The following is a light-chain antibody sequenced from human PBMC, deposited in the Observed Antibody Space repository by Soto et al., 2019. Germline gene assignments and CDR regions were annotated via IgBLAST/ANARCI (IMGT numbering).Light chain of an antibody. V-gene: IGKV3-11*01. CDR2: PTS. Sequence: EIVLTQSPATLSSFPGDRVTLSCRASQYINTRLAWYQHRPGQAPRLLIYPTSIRAAGIPARFSASGSGTDFTLTISDVQPEDFALYYCHQRQSWPRTFGQGTKVDI. CDR3: HQRQSWPRT. CDR1: QYINTR. J-gene: IGKJ1*01.